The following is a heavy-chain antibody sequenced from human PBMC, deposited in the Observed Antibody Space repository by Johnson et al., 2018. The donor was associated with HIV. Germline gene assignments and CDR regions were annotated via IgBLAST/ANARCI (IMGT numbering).Heavy chain of an antibody. CDR1: GFTVSSNY. CDR3: VKGIDSSSWYAFDI. D-gene: IGHD6-13*01. Sequence: EVQLVESGGGLVQPGGSLRLSCAASGFTVSSNYMSWVRQAPGKGLEWVSVIYSGGSTSYADSVKGSFTISSDNSKNTLYLQMNSLRAEDTAVYYCVKGIDSSSWYAFDIWGQGTMVTVSS. J-gene: IGHJ3*02. V-gene: IGHV3-66*01. CDR2: IYSGGST.